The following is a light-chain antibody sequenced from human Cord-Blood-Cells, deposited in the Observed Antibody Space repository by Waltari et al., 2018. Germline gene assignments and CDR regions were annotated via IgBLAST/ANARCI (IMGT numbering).Light chain of an antibody. V-gene: IGKV1-39*01. CDR2: AAS. CDR1: QSISSY. J-gene: IGKJ4*01. CDR3: QQSYSTPLT. Sequence: DIQMTQSPSSLSASVGDRVTITCRASQSISSYLNWYQQKPGKAPKPVIYAASSLQSGVPSRFSGSGSVTDFTLTISSLQPEYLATYYCQQSYSTPLTFGAGSKVVIK.